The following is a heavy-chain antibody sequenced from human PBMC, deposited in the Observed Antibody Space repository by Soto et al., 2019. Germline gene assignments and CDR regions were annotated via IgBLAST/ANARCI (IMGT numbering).Heavy chain of an antibody. CDR3: AKEGLVGAHDFDY. CDR1: GFTFSSYG. V-gene: IGHV3-30*18. Sequence: GGSLRLSCAASGFTFSSYGMHWVRQAPGKGLEWVAVISYDGSNKYYADSVKGRFTISRDNSKNTLYLQMNSLRAEDTAVYYCAKEGLVGAHDFDYWGQGTLVTVSS. CDR2: ISYDGSNK. J-gene: IGHJ4*02. D-gene: IGHD1-26*01.